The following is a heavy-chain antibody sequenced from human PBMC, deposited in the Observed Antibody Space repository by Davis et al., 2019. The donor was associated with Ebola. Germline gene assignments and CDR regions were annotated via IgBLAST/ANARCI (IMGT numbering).Heavy chain of an antibody. D-gene: IGHD2-8*01. J-gene: IGHJ4*02. CDR1: GYTFTGYY. CDR3: ARGRYCTNGVCYDY. CDR2: INPNSGGT. V-gene: IGHV1-2*02. Sequence: ASVKVSCKASGYTFTGYYMHWVRQAPGQGLEWMGWINPNSGGTSYAQKFQGRVTMTRDTSTSTVYMELSSLRSEDTAVYYCARGRYCTNGVCYDYWGQGTLVTVSS.